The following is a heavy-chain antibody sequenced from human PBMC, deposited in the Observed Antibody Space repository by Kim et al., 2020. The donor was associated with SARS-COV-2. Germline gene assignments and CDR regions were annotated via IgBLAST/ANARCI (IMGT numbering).Heavy chain of an antibody. CDR1: GFTFSNAW. V-gene: IGHV3-15*01. Sequence: GGSLRLSCAASGFTFSNAWMSWVRQAPGKGLEWVGRIKSKKDGGTTDYAAPVKGRFTISRDDSKNTLYLQMNSLKTEDTAVYYCITDSYCSRTICSHSNNYYYGMDVWGQGTTVTVSS. CDR3: ITDSYCSRTICSHSNNYYYGMDV. J-gene: IGHJ6*02. D-gene: IGHD2-2*01. CDR2: IKSKKDGGTT.